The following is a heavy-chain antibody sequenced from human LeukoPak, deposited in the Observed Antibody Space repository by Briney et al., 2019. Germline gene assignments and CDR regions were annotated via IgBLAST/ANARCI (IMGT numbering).Heavy chain of an antibody. D-gene: IGHD2-2*01. CDR1: GFTFSSYS. Sequence: PGGXLRLSCAASGFTFSSYSMNWVRQAPGKGLEWISSISSSSSYIYYADSVTGRFTISRDDAKNSLYLQMNSLRAEDTAVYYCARDITSVRSTSCSDWGQGTLVTVSS. V-gene: IGHV3-21*01. J-gene: IGHJ4*02. CDR2: ISSSSSYI. CDR3: ARDITSVRSTSCSD.